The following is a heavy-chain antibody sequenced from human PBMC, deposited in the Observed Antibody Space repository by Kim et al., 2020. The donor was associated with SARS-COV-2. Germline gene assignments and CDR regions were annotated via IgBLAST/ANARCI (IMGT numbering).Heavy chain of an antibody. CDR2: INHSGST. D-gene: IGHD5-12*01. J-gene: IGHJ6*02. CDR3: ARVTPFPSDIVATIGKRGGYYYYYYGMDV. V-gene: IGHV4-34*01. CDR1: GGSFSGYY. Sequence: SETLSLTCAVYGGSFSGYYWSWIRQPPGKGLEWIGEINHSGSTNYNPSLKSRVTISVDTSKNQFSLKLSSVTAADTAVYYCARVTPFPSDIVATIGKRGGYYYYYYGMDVWGQGTTVTVSS.